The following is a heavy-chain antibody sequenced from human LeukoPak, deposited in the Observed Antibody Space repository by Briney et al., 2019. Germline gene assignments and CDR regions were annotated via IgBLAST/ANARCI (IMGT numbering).Heavy chain of an antibody. Sequence: SETLSLTCAVYRGAFSGYYLSWIRQPPGKGLEWIGEIHHSGSTNDNPSLKSRVTISVDTSKNQFSLKLSSVTAADTAVYYCAREGDSSVYYDYWGQGTLVTVSS. CDR2: IHHSGST. V-gene: IGHV4-34*01. CDR1: RGAFSGYY. D-gene: IGHD3-22*01. J-gene: IGHJ4*02. CDR3: AREGDSSVYYDY.